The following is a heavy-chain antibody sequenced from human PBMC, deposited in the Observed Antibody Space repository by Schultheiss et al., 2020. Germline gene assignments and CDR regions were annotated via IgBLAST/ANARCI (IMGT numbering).Heavy chain of an antibody. CDR1: GYTFTSYG. CDR2: ISAYNGNT. Sequence: ASVKVSCKASGYTFTSYGISWVRQAPGQGLEWMGWISAYNGNTNYAQKLQGRVTMTTDTSTTTAYMELRSLRSDDSAVYYCARVTSYYSYYMDVWGKGTTVTVSS. CDR3: ARVTSYYSYYMDV. J-gene: IGHJ6*03. V-gene: IGHV1-18*04. D-gene: IGHD4-23*01.